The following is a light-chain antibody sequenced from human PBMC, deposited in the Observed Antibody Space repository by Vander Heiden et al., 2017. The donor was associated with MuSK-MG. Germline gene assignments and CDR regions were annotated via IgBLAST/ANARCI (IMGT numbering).Light chain of an antibody. Sequence: IVLTQSPATLSLSPGERATLSCRASQNVNSYLAWYQQKPGQVPRLLIYDASNRATGIPGRFSGSGAGTDFTLTSSSRETEDFEVYYSQQRAGYTFGQGTKLEIK. V-gene: IGKV3-11*01. CDR3: QQRAGYT. CDR2: DAS. CDR1: QNVNSY. J-gene: IGKJ2*01.